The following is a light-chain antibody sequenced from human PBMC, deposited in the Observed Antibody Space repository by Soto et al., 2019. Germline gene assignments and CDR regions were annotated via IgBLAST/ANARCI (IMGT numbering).Light chain of an antibody. CDR3: AAWDDSLDGRV. J-gene: IGLJ3*02. CDR1: SSNIGSNT. V-gene: IGLV1-44*01. Sequence: QSVLTQPPSASGTPGQRDTISCSGSSSNIGSNTVNWYQQLPGAAPKLLIYSNNQRPSGVPDRFSGSKSDTSASLAISGLQSQDEADYFCAAWDDSLDGRVFGGGTKLTVL. CDR2: SNN.